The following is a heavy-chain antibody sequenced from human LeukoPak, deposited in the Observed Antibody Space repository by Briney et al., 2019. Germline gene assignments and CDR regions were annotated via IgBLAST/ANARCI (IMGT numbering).Heavy chain of an antibody. CDR1: AFTFSSYT. J-gene: IGHJ4*02. V-gene: IGHV3-21*01. CDR3: ARVHELYIDY. Sequence: VGSLRLSCAASAFTFSSYTVNWVRQAPGRGLEWVSSISSGSSYKYYADSVKGRFTISRDNAKNSLYLQMNSLRADDTAVYYCARVHELYIDYCGQGTLVTVSS. CDR2: ISSGSSYK. D-gene: IGHD2-8*01.